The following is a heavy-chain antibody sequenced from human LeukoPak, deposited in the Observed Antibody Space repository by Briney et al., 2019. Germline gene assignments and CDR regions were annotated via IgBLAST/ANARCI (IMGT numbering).Heavy chain of an antibody. D-gene: IGHD2-2*01. CDR2: ISTCNGNT. V-gene: IGHV1-18*01. CDR1: GYTFTSYG. Sequence: ASVKVSCKASGYTFTSYGLSWVRQAPGQGLEWMGWISTCNGNTNYAQKLQGRVTMTTDTSTSTAYMELRSLRSDDTAVYYCARDSPRYCTSTSCYDYYYHYGMDVWGQGTTVTVSS. J-gene: IGHJ6*02. CDR3: ARDSPRYCTSTSCYDYYYHYGMDV.